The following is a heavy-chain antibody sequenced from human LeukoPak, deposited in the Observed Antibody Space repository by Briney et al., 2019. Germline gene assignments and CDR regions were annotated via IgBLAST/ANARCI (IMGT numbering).Heavy chain of an antibody. CDR2: IDPSDSET. J-gene: IGHJ4*02. CDR3: ARQAAMGRSGDY. CDR1: GYSFTSYW. V-gene: IGHV5-51*01. D-gene: IGHD7-27*01. Sequence: GESLKISCKASGYSFTSYWIGWVRQMPGKGLEWMGIIDPSDSETRYTPSFQGQITISADKSHSTAYLQWSSLKASDTAMYYCARQAAMGRSGDYWGQGTLVTVSP.